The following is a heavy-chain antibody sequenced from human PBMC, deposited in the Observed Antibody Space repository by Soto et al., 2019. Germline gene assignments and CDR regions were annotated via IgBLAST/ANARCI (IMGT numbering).Heavy chain of an antibody. Sequence: ASVKVSCKASGYTFTSYGISWVRQAPGQGLEWMGWISAYNGNTNYAQKLQGRVTMTTDTSTSTAYMELRSLRSDDTAVYYCASYSSSWYPFDYWGQGTLVTVSS. CDR1: GYTFTSYG. CDR3: ASYSSSWYPFDY. D-gene: IGHD6-13*01. J-gene: IGHJ4*02. V-gene: IGHV1-18*01. CDR2: ISAYNGNT.